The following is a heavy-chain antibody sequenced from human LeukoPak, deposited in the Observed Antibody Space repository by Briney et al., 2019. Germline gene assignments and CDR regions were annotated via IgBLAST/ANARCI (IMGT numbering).Heavy chain of an antibody. CDR3: ARTINVLRFLEWIYAFDI. V-gene: IGHV3-21*01. Sequence: PGGSLRLSCAASGFTFSSYSMNWVRQAPGKGLEWVSSISSSSSYIYYADSVKGRFTISRDNAKNSLYLQMNSLRAEDTAGYYCARTINVLRFLEWIYAFDIWGQGTMVTVSS. D-gene: IGHD3-3*01. CDR1: GFTFSSYS. J-gene: IGHJ3*02. CDR2: ISSSSSYI.